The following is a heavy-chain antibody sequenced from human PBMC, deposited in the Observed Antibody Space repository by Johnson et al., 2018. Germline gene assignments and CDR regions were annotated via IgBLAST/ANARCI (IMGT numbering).Heavy chain of an antibody. Sequence: QVQLVESGGGVVQHGRSXRLSCAASGFTFSSYGMHWVRQAPGKGLEWVAVISYDGSNKDSADPVKGRFTISRDNSKSPLYLQMNSLRAEDTAVYYCAKESGGGRDAFDIWGQGTMVTVSS. V-gene: IGHV3-30*18. CDR3: AKESGGGRDAFDI. D-gene: IGHD1-26*01. CDR2: ISYDGSNK. J-gene: IGHJ3*02. CDR1: GFTFSSYG.